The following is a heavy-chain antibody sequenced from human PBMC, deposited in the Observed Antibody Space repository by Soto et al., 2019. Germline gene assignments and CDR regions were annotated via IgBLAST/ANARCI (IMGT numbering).Heavy chain of an antibody. J-gene: IGHJ6*02. CDR3: TTVPVDYDILTGYYIGGKGLLDESKKYYYYGMDV. CDR1: GFTFSNAW. Sequence: GGSLRLSCAASGFTFSNAWMNWVRQAPGKGLEWVGRIKSKTDGGTTDYAAPVKGRFTISRDDSKNTLYLQMNSLKTEDTAVYYCTTVPVDYDILTGYYIGGKGLLDESKKYYYYGMDVWGQGTTVTVSS. D-gene: IGHD3-9*01. CDR2: IKSKTDGGTT. V-gene: IGHV3-15*07.